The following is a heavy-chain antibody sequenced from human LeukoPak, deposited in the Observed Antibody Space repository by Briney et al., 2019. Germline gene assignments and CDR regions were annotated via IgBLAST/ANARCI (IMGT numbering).Heavy chain of an antibody. J-gene: IGHJ1*01. V-gene: IGHV4-4*07. Sequence: SETLSLTCTVSGGSISSYYWRWIRQPAGKGLEWIGRIYTSGSTNYNPSLKSRVTMPVDTSKNQFSLKLNSVTAADTAVYYCASNTLTTEYFQHWGQGTLVIVSS. CDR2: IYTSGST. CDR1: GGSISSYY. CDR3: ASNTLTTEYFQH. D-gene: IGHD2-2*01.